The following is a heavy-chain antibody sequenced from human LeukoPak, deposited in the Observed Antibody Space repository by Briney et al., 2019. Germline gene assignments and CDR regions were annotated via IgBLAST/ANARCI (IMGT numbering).Heavy chain of an antibody. J-gene: IGHJ4*02. V-gene: IGHV5-51*01. D-gene: IGHD5-18*01. Sequence: GESLRISCKGSGYSFTSYWIGWVRQVPGKGLEWMGIIYPGDSDTRYSTSFQGQVTISADKSISTAYLQWGSRKASYTAMYYCARHGSYGYLTFDYWGQGTLVTVSS. CDR3: ARHGSYGYLTFDY. CDR2: IYPGDSDT. CDR1: GYSFTSYW.